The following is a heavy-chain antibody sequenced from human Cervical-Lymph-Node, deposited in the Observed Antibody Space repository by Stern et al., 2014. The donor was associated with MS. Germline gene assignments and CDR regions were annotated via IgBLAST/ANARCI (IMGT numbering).Heavy chain of an antibody. CDR1: GGSISSGDNY. CDR3: ARVPDYGDAFFDY. D-gene: IGHD4-17*01. Sequence: VQLVESGPGLVKPSQTLSLTCTVSGGSISSGDNYWSWIRQPPGKGPEWIGYIHYSGGTYFNPSLKSRATISAATSKNQSSLKLNSMTAADTAVYYCARVPDYGDAFFDYWGQGILVTVSS. CDR2: IHYSGGT. V-gene: IGHV4-30-4*01. J-gene: IGHJ4*02.